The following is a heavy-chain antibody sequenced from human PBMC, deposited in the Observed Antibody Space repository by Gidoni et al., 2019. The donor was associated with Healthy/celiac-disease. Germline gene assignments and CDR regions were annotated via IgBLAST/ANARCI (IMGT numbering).Heavy chain of an antibody. V-gene: IGHV3-11*05. CDR3: ARSAGRSSDWPEYFQH. J-gene: IGHJ1*01. CDR1: GSTFRHYY. CDR2: ISSSRSYT. Sequence: QVELVDSGGGLAEPGGSLRLPCAASGSTFRHYYMGWLRQAPGKGLEWVSHISSSRSYTNYADSVEGRFTICRDNDKNSLYLKISSLGAEDTAVYYCARSAGRSSDWPEYFQHWGQGTLVTVSS. D-gene: IGHD6-19*01.